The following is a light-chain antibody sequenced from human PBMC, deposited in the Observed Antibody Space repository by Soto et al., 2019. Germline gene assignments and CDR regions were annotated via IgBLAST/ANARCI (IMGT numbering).Light chain of an antibody. CDR3: QQYGTSPTWT. Sequence: EIVLMQSPGTLSLSPGERATLSCRASQSVSSSHLAWYQQKPGQAPRLLIYGASTRATGIPDRFSGSGSGTDFTLTISRLEPEDFAVYYCQQYGTSPTWTFGQGTKVDNK. V-gene: IGKV3-20*01. CDR2: GAS. CDR1: QSVSSSH. J-gene: IGKJ1*01.